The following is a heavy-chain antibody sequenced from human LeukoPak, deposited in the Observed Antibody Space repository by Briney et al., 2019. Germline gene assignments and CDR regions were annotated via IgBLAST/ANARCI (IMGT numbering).Heavy chain of an antibody. V-gene: IGHV3-23*01. Sequence: GGSLRLSCAASGFTFSSYAMSGVRQAPGKGLEWVAAISGSGGSTYYADSVKGRFTISRDNSKNTLYLQMNSLRAEDTAVYYCAKPGWFGELSHFDYWGQGTLVTVSS. CDR1: GFTFSSYA. D-gene: IGHD3-10*01. CDR2: ISGSGGST. CDR3: AKPGWFGELSHFDY. J-gene: IGHJ4*02.